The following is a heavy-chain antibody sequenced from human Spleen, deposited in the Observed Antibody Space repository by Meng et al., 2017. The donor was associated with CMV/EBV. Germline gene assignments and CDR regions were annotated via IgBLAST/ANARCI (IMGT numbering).Heavy chain of an antibody. D-gene: IGHD2-2*01. Sequence: TVSGGSINNDAYSWTWIRQRPGKGLEWIGYIFNSGSTYYNPSLKSRVTMSLDTSKNQFSLKLSSVTAADTAMYFCAREYHLLSRWFDPWGQGTLVTAPQ. CDR1: GGSINNDAYS. J-gene: IGHJ5*02. V-gene: IGHV4-31*03. CDR2: IFNSGST. CDR3: AREYHLLSRWFDP.